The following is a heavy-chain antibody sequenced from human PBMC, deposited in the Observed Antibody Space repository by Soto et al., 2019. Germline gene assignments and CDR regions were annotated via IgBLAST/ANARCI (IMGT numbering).Heavy chain of an antibody. D-gene: IGHD6-25*01. Sequence: ASVKVSCKASGYTFTTYYIHWVRQAPGQGLEWMGFINPSGGSTSYSRKIKSRVTMTRDTSTSTVYVELSSLRSEDTAVYYCARNKASGLDIWGRGTMVTVSS. J-gene: IGHJ3*02. CDR2: INPSGGST. V-gene: IGHV1-46*01. CDR3: ARNKASGLDI. CDR1: GYTFTTYY.